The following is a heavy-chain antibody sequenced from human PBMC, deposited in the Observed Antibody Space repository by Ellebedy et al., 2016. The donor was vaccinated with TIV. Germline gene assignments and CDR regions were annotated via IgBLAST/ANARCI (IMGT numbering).Heavy chain of an antibody. J-gene: IGHJ4*02. D-gene: IGHD3-9*01. CDR3: AKEIDILTGYQFDH. V-gene: IGHV3-23*01. Sequence: GESLKISCAASGFTFSNYAMSWVRQTPGKGLEWVSRISGSGAGIYYADPAKGRFTISRDNSKNTLYLQMSSLRADDTAVYYCAKEIDILTGYQFDHWGQGTLVTVSS. CDR1: GFTFSNYA. CDR2: ISGSGAGI.